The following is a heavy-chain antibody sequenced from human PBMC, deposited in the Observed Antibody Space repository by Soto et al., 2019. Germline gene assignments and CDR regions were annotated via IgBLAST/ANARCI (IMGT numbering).Heavy chain of an antibody. J-gene: IGHJ4*02. CDR1: GGTFSSYA. CDR2: IIPIFGTA. D-gene: IGHD6-6*01. Sequence: GASVKVSCKASGGTFSSYAISWVQQAPGQGLEWMGGIIPIFGTANYAQKFQGRVTITADESTSTAYMELSSLRSEDTAVYYCARVQEAYSSSSVPFYWGQGTLFTVSS. V-gene: IGHV1-69*13. CDR3: ARVQEAYSSSSVPFY.